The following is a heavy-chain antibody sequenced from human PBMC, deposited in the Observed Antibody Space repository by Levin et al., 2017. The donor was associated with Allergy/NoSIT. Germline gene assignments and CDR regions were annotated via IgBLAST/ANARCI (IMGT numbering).Heavy chain of an antibody. CDR2: ISWNSGSI. CDR3: AKDISGSYILAEYFQH. Sequence: GGSLRLSCAASGFTFDDYAMHWVRQAPGKGLEWVSGISWNSGSIGYADSVKGRFTISRDNAKNSLYLQMNSLRAEDTALYYCAKDISGSYILAEYFQHWGQGTLVTVSS. CDR1: GFTFDDYA. J-gene: IGHJ1*01. D-gene: IGHD1-26*01. V-gene: IGHV3-9*01.